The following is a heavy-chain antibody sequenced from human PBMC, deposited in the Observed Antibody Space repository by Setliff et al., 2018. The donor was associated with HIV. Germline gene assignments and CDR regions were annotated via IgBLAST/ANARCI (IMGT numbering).Heavy chain of an antibody. CDR1: GYSLTELS. D-gene: IGHD3-9*01. CDR3: ATSGFYDILTGPTPGVFEI. Sequence: ASVKVSCKVSGYSLTELSIHWVRQAPGEGLEWMGGFDPEDDETVYAEKFQGRVTMTEDTSTDTAYMALSSLRSEDTAMYYCATSGFYDILTGPTPGVFEIWGQGTMVTVSS. CDR2: FDPEDDET. J-gene: IGHJ3*02. V-gene: IGHV1-24*01.